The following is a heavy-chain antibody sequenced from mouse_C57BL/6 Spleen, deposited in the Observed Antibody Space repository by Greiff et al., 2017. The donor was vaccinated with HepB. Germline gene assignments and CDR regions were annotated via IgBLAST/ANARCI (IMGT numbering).Heavy chain of an antibody. CDR1: GYAFSSSW. CDR3: AKYDYFYAMDY. D-gene: IGHD2-4*01. Sequence: QVQLQQSGPELVKPGASVKISCKASGYAFSSSWMNWVKQRPGKGLEWIGRIYPGDGDTNYNGKFKGKAKLTADNSSSTAYRQLSSRTSEDSAVSCCAKYDYFYAMDYWGQGTSVTVSS. J-gene: IGHJ4*01. V-gene: IGHV1-82*01. CDR2: IYPGDGDT.